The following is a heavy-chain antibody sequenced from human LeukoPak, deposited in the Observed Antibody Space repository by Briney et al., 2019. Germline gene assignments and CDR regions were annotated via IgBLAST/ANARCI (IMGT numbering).Heavy chain of an antibody. V-gene: IGHV7-4-1*02. J-gene: IGHJ4*02. Sequence: ASVKVSCKASGYSFNSQGMNWVRQAPGQGLEWMGWINTDSGNPTYAQGFTGRFVFSLDSSVSTAYLQISSLKAEDTAVYYCARAYQRFGGLSLPDYWGQGTLVTVSS. CDR3: ARAYQRFGGLSLPDY. D-gene: IGHD3-16*01. CDR2: INTDSGNP. CDR1: GYSFNSQG.